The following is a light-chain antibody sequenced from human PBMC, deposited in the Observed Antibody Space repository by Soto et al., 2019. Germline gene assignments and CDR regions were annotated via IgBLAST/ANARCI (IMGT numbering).Light chain of an antibody. V-gene: IGLV2-14*01. CDR1: SSDVGDYNY. CDR2: DVS. J-gene: IGLJ3*02. Sequence: QSALTQPASVSGSPGQSITISCPGTSSDVGDYNYVSWYQQHPGKAPKLMIYDVSHRPSGVSSRFSGSKSGNTSSLTTSGLQAEDEADYYCASYTDSTIVMFGGGTQLTVL. CDR3: ASYTDSTIVM.